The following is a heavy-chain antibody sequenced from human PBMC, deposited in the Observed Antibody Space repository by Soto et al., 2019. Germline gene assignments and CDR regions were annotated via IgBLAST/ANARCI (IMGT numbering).Heavy chain of an antibody. J-gene: IGHJ4*02. V-gene: IGHV4-30-2*01. CDR2: IYHSGST. Sequence: QLQLQESGSGLVKPSQTLSLTCAVSGGPISSGGSSWSWIRQPPGKGLEWIGYIYHSGSTYYNPSLKSRVTISVDRSKNQFSLKLSSVTAADTAVYYCARGQVVAAQHWGQGTLVTVSS. D-gene: IGHD2-15*01. CDR1: GGPISSGGSS. CDR3: ARGQVVAAQH.